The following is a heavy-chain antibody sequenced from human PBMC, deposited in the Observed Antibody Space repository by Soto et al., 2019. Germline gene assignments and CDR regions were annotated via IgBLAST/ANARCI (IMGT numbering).Heavy chain of an antibody. CDR3: ARDFYGDYSFDY. V-gene: IGHV3-48*01. CDR2: TSGSSSTI. J-gene: IGHJ4*02. D-gene: IGHD4-17*01. Sequence: EVQLAESGGGLVQPGGSLRLSCAASGFTFSSYSMNWVRQAPGKGLEWVSYTSGSSSTIYYADSVKGRFTISRDNAKNSLFLQMSSLRAEDTAVYYCARDFYGDYSFDYWGQGTLVTVSS. CDR1: GFTFSSYS.